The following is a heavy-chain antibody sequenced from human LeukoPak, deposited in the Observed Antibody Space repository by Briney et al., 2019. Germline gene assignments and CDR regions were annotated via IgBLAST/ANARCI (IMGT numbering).Heavy chain of an antibody. J-gene: IGHJ4*02. CDR1: GGTFSSYA. CDR3: ARDRSYYGSGSYLVGY. V-gene: IGHV1-69*13. Sequence: SVKVSCKASGGTFSSYAISWVRQAPGRGLEWMGGIIPIFGTANYAQKFQGRVTITADESTSTAYMELSSLRSEDTAVYYCARDRSYYGSGSYLVGYWGQGTLVTVSS. D-gene: IGHD3-10*01. CDR2: IIPIFGTA.